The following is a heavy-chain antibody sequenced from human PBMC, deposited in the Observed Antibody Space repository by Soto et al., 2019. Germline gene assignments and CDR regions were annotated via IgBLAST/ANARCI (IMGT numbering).Heavy chain of an antibody. J-gene: IGHJ4*02. D-gene: IGHD3-3*01. CDR1: GFTFDDYT. CDR3: AAGPSWSGYPTFDY. Sequence: GSLRLSCAASGFTFDDYTMHWVRQAPGKGLEWVSLISWDGGSTYYADSVKGRFTISRDNSKNSLYLQMNSLRTEDIALYYCAAGPSWSGYPTFDYWGQGTLVTVSS. V-gene: IGHV3-43*01. CDR2: ISWDGGST.